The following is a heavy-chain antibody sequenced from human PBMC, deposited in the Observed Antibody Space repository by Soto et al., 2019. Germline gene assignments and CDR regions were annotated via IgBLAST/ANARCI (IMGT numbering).Heavy chain of an antibody. D-gene: IGHD1-1*01. CDR2: INHSGST. J-gene: IGHJ4*02. CDR1: GGSFSGYY. CDR3: AIGRTGTRAQKYYFDC. Sequence: SETLSLTCAVYGGSFSGYYWSWIRQPPGKGLEWIGEINHSGSTNYNPSLKSRVTISVDTSKNQFSLKLSSVTAADTAVYYCAIGRTGTRAQKYYFDCWGKGTLVTASS. V-gene: IGHV4-34*01.